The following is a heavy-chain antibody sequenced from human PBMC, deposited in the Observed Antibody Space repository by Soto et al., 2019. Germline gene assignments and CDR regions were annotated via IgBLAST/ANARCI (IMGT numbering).Heavy chain of an antibody. Sequence: QVQLQESGPGLVKPSQTLSLTCTVSGGSISSGDYYWSWIRQPPGKGLEWIGYIYYSGSTYYNPSRKSRVTIAVDTSKTQFPLKLSSVTAADTAVYYCAKLISPGTVTTGDAFDIWGQGTMVTVSS. CDR3: AKLISPGTVTTGDAFDI. V-gene: IGHV4-30-4*01. CDR2: IYYSGST. D-gene: IGHD4-17*01. J-gene: IGHJ3*02. CDR1: GGSISSGDYY.